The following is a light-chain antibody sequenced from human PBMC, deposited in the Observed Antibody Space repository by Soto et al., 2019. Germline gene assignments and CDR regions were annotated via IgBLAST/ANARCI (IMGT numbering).Light chain of an antibody. Sequence: DTQMTQSPSSLSASVGDRVTITCRASQGIYNYLAWYQQKPGQVPKILIYAASSLVSGVPSRFSGSGSGTDFTLTISSLQPEDVATSYCQKCNSAPFTFGRGTKVDI. CDR2: AAS. V-gene: IGKV1-27*01. CDR1: QGIYNY. J-gene: IGKJ3*01. CDR3: QKCNSAPFT.